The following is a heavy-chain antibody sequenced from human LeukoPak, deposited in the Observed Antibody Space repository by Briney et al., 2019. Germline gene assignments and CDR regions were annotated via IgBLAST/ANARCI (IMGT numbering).Heavy chain of an antibody. V-gene: IGHV4-59*01. Sequence: PSETLSLTCTVSGGSISSYYWSWIRQPPGKGLEWIGYIYYSGSTNYNPSLKSRVTISVDTSKNQFSLKLSSVTAADTAVYYCARGLPHDAFDIWGQGTMVTVSS. J-gene: IGHJ3*02. CDR2: IYYSGST. CDR3: ARGLPHDAFDI. CDR1: GGSISSYY.